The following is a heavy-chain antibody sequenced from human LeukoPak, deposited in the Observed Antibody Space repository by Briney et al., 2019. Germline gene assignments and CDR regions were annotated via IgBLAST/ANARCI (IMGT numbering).Heavy chain of an antibody. J-gene: IGHJ4*02. CDR2: IYYSGST. Sequence: PSETLSLTCTVSGGPISSYYWSWIRQPPGKGLEWIGYIYYSGSTNYNPSLKSRVTISVDTSKNQFSLKLTSVTAADTAVYYCAREMVDSSGYFDYWGQGTLVTVSS. D-gene: IGHD3-22*01. CDR1: GGPISSYY. V-gene: IGHV4-59*12. CDR3: AREMVDSSGYFDY.